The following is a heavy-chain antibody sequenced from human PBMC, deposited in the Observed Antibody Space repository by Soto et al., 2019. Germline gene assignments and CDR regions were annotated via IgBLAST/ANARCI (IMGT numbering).Heavy chain of an antibody. V-gene: IGHV3-23*01. CDR3: AKDWSRDILYWYFDL. CDR2: ISGSGGST. J-gene: IGHJ2*01. CDR1: GFTFSSYA. D-gene: IGHD2-15*01. Sequence: EVQLLESGGGLVQPGGSLRLSCAASGFTFSSYAMSWVRQAPGKGLAWVSAISGSGGSTYYADSVKGRFTNSRDNSKNTLYLQMNSLRAEDTAVYYCAKDWSRDILYWYFDLWGRGTLVTVSS.